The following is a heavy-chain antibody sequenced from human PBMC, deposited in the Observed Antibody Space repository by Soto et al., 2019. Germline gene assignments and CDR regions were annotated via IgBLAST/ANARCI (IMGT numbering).Heavy chain of an antibody. CDR1: GFTFSHYA. J-gene: IGHJ4*02. V-gene: IGHV3-23*01. D-gene: IGHD3-10*01. CDR3: AKKWLYGSGTYYFYFDY. CDR2: MTYSGDSI. Sequence: EVQLLESGGGLVQPGGSLRLSCAASGFTFSHYAMTWVRQAPGKGLEWVSTMTYSGDSIYYADSVKGRFTISRDKSKNTLYLQMNGMRAEDTAVYYCAKKWLYGSGTYYFYFDYWGQGTLVTVSS.